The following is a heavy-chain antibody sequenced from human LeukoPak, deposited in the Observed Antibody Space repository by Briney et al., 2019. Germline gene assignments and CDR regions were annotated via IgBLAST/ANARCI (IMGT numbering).Heavy chain of an antibody. Sequence: KSSETLSLTCAVYGGSFSGYYWSWIRQPPGKGPEWIGEINHSGSTNYNPSLKSRVTISVDTSKNQFSLKLSSVTAADTAVYYCARAVQLERPPPLIDYYYMDVWGKGTTVTVSS. D-gene: IGHD1-1*01. J-gene: IGHJ6*03. V-gene: IGHV4-34*01. CDR3: ARAVQLERPPPLIDYYYMDV. CDR1: GGSFSGYY. CDR2: INHSGST.